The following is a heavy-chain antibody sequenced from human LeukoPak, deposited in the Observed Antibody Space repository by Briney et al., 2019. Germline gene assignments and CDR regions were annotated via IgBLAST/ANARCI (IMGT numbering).Heavy chain of an antibody. V-gene: IGHV3-33*01. D-gene: IGHD3-22*01. Sequence: GGSLRLSCAASGFTFSSYGMHWVRQAPGKGLEWVAVIWYDGSNKYYADSVKGRFTISRDNSKNSLYLQMNSLRAEDTAMYYCAREYYYDSSGYGSFGYWGQGTLVTVSS. CDR3: AREYYYDSSGYGSFGY. CDR2: IWYDGSNK. CDR1: GFTFSSYG. J-gene: IGHJ4*02.